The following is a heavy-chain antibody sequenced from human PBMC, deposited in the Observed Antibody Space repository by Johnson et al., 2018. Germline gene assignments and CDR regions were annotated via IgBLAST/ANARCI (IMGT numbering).Heavy chain of an antibody. D-gene: IGHD2-21*02. V-gene: IGHV1-3*01. Sequence: QVQLVQSGAEVKKPGASVKVSCKASGYTFTSYAMHWVRQAPGQRLEWMGWINAGNGNTKYSQKFQGRVTITRDTSASTAYMELSSLRSEDTAVYYCAILKGGIVVVTATGTDMDVWGKGTTVTV. CDR3: AILKGGIVVVTATGTDMDV. J-gene: IGHJ6*03. CDR1: GYTFTSYA. CDR2: INAGNGNT.